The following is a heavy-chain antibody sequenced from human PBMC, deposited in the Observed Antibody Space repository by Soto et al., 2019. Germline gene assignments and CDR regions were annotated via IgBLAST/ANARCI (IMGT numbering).Heavy chain of an antibody. Sequence: QVQLVQSGAEVKKPGSSVKVSCKASGGTFSSYAISWVRQAPGQGLEWMGGIIPIFGTANYAQKFQGRVTITADESTSTAYMELSSLRSEDTAVYYCARDRAGAAYYGDYALFGPCYYYGMDVWGQGTTVTVSS. V-gene: IGHV1-69*01. CDR2: IIPIFGTA. D-gene: IGHD4-17*01. CDR1: GGTFSSYA. J-gene: IGHJ6*02. CDR3: ARDRAGAAYYGDYALFGPCYYYGMDV.